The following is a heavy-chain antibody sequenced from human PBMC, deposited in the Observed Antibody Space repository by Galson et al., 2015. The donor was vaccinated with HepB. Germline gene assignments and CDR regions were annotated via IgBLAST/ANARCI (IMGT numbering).Heavy chain of an antibody. CDR2: ISGGGGST. Sequence: SLRLSCAASGFTFSNYAMSWVRQAPGKGLEWVSGISGGGGSTYYADSVRGRFTISRDNSENTLYVQMNSLRAEDTAVYYCAKDQDLKGYCTSTSCRGAEYWGQGTLVTVYS. D-gene: IGHD2-2*01. V-gene: IGHV3-23*01. CDR3: AKDQDLKGYCTSTSCRGAEY. CDR1: GFTFSNYA. J-gene: IGHJ4*02.